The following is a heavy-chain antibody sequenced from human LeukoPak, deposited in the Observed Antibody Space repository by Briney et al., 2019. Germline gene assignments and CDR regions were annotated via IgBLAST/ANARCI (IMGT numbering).Heavy chain of an antibody. J-gene: IGHJ4*02. V-gene: IGHV3-23*01. D-gene: IGHD6-13*01. CDR2: ISGSGGST. Sequence: GGSLRLSCAASGFTFSSYGLYWVRQAPGKGLEWVSAISGSGGSTYYADSVKGRFTISRDNSKHTLFLQMNSLRPEDTAVYYCAKDQDVAAAGTWGSIDYWGQGTLVTVSS. CDR3: AKDQDVAAAGTWGSIDY. CDR1: GFTFSSYG.